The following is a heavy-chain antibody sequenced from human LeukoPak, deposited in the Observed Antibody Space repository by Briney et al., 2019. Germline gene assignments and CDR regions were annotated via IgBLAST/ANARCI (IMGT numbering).Heavy chain of an antibody. CDR1: GGSFSGYY. Sequence: SETLSLTCAVYGGSFSGYYWSWIRQPPGKGLEWIGEINHSGSTNYNPSLKSRVTISVDTSKNQFSLKLSSVTAADTAGCYCARGGYSSSWYGGAFDIWGQGTMVTVSS. CDR3: ARGGYSSSWYGGAFDI. CDR2: INHSGST. J-gene: IGHJ3*02. V-gene: IGHV4-34*01. D-gene: IGHD6-13*01.